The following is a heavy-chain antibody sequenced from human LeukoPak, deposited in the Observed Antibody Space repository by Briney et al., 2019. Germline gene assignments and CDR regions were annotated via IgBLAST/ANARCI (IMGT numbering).Heavy chain of an antibody. J-gene: IGHJ3*02. CDR2: IYSSRGT. CDR3: ATQWDGGARAFDT. Sequence: PGGSLRLSCAASGFTVSSNYMSWVRQAPGRGLGWVSIIYSSRGTNYADSVKGRFTNSRDNSKNTLYLQMNSLRAEDTAMYYCATQWDGGARAFDTWGQGTMVTVSS. V-gene: IGHV3-66*01. CDR1: GFTVSSNY. D-gene: IGHD1-26*01.